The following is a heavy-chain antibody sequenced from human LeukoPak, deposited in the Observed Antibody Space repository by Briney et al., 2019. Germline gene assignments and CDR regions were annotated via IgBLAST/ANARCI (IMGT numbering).Heavy chain of an antibody. J-gene: IGHJ4*02. V-gene: IGHV3-21*01. D-gene: IGHD3-22*01. CDR3: ARGRYDSRIFDY. CDR1: GFTFSNYD. CDR2: ISSGSSYI. Sequence: GGSLRLSCVASGFTFSNYDMNWVRQAPGKGLEWVSFISSGSSYIYYADSVKGRFTISRDNAKKSLYLQMNSQRAEDTAVYYCARGRYDSRIFDYWGQGTLVTVSS.